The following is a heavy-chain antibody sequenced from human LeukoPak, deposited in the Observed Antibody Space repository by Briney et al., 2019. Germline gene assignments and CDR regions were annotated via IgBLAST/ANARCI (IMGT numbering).Heavy chain of an antibody. J-gene: IGHJ4*02. CDR2: IYYSGST. CDR3: ASGGARAPYYFDY. D-gene: IGHD2-21*01. V-gene: IGHV4-59*08. CDR1: GGSISSYY. Sequence: SETLSLTCTVSGGSISSYYWSWIRQPPGKGLEWIGYIYYSGSTYYNPSLKSRVTISVDTSKNQFSLKLSSVTAADTAVYYCASGGARAPYYFDYWGQGTLVTVSS.